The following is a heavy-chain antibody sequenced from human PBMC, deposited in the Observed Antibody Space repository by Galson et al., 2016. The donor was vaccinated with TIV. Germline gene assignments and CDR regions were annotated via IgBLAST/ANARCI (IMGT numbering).Heavy chain of an antibody. CDR2: VSVSNGKT. D-gene: IGHD1-7*01. CDR3: ARESLRARWELLSVFDL. V-gene: IGHV1-3*01. Sequence: QSGAEVKRPGASVSLSCRASGYSFTAHTIHWLRQAPGRGLEWVGWVSVSNGKTSYSDRFGGRVAISRETGANPAYMELRSLTPEDKAVYFCARESLRARWELLSVFDLGGQGTEVTVSA. J-gene: IGHJ4*02. CDR1: GYSFTAHT.